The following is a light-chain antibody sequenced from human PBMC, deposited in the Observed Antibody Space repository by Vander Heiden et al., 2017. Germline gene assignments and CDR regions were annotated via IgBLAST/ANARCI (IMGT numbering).Light chain of an antibody. CDR1: QSLLHSNGYKY. CDR2: LGS. Sequence: DIVMTQSPLSLPVTPGEPASISCRSSQSLLHSNGYKYLDWYLQKPGQSPQLLIYLGSNRASGVPDRFSGGGSGTDFTLEISRVEAEDVGVYYCRQGLQTPPTFGQGTKLEIK. CDR3: RQGLQTPPT. V-gene: IGKV2-28*01. J-gene: IGKJ2*01.